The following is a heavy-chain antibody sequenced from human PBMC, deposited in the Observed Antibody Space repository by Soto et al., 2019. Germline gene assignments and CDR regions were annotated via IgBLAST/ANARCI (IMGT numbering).Heavy chain of an antibody. CDR2: IYYSGST. CDR3: ARIGDFWSGFFGCMDV. D-gene: IGHD3-3*01. Sequence: PSETLSLTCTVSGGSISSSSYYWGWIRQPPGKGLEWIGSIYYSGSTYYSASLKSRVTISVDMTKNQFSLKLSSVTAADTGVYYCARIGDFWSGFFGCMDVWGQGTTVTVS. J-gene: IGHJ6*02. V-gene: IGHV4-39*01. CDR1: GGSISSSSYY.